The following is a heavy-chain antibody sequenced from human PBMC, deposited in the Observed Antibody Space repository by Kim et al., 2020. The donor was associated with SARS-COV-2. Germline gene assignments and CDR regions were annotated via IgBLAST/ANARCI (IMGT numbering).Heavy chain of an antibody. CDR2: ISGDGGST. CDR3: AKDMFHGSGRYDPPYYYYYGMDV. J-gene: IGHJ6*02. V-gene: IGHV3-43*02. CDR1: GFTFDDYA. D-gene: IGHD3-10*01. Sequence: GGSLRLSCAASGFTFDDYAMHWVRQAPGKGLEWVSLISGDGGSTYYADSVKGRFTISRDNSKNSLYLQMNSLRTEDTALYYCAKDMFHGSGRYDPPYYYYYGMDVWGQGTTVTVSS.